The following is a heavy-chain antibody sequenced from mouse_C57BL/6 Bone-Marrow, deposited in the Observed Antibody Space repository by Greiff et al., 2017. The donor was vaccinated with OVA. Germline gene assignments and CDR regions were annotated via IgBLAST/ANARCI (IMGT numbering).Heavy chain of an antibody. D-gene: IGHD4-1*02. CDR3: ARHPTGSYYYAMDY. V-gene: IGHV5-6*01. CDR1: GFTFSSYG. Sequence: EVQVVESGGDLVKPGGSLKLSCAASGFTFSSYGMSWVRQTPDKRLEWVATISSGGSYTYYPDSVKGRFTISRDNAKNTLYLQMSSLKSEDTAMYYCARHPTGSYYYAMDYWGQGTSVTVSS. J-gene: IGHJ4*01. CDR2: ISSGGSYT.